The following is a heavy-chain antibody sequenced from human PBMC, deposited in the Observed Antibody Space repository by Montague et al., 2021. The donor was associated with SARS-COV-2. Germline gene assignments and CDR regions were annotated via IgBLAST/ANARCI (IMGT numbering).Heavy chain of an antibody. Sequence: SETLSLTCTVSGGSISSYYWSWIRQPPGKRLEWIGYIYYSGSTNXXPSLKSRVTISVDTSKNQFSLKLSSVTAADTAVYYCARTYYDILTGYYNRGAFDIWGQGTMVTVSS. CDR2: IYYSGST. CDR3: ARTYYDILTGYYNRGAFDI. J-gene: IGHJ3*02. CDR1: GGSISSYY. D-gene: IGHD3-9*01. V-gene: IGHV4-59*08.